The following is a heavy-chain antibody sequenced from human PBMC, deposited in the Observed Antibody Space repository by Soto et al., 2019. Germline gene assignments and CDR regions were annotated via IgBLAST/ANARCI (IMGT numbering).Heavy chain of an antibody. CDR1: GFTFSSYA. CDR3: AKETAAGTGYYYYGMDV. D-gene: IGHD6-13*01. V-gene: IGHV3-23*01. CDR2: ISGSGGST. J-gene: IGHJ6*02. Sequence: EVQLLESGGGLVQRGGSLRLSCEASGFTFSSYAMSWVRQAPGKGLEWVSVISGSGGSTYYADSVKGRFTISRDNSKNTLYLQMNSLRVEDTAVYYCAKETAAGTGYYYYGMDVWGQGTTVTVSS.